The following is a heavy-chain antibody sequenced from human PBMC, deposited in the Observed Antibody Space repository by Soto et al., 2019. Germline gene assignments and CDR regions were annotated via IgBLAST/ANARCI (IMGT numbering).Heavy chain of an antibody. CDR1: GFSISSGDYY. V-gene: IGHV4-30-4*01. Sequence: SETLSLTCAFYGFSISSGDYYWSWIRQTPGKGLEWIGYIYYSENTYSNPSLKSRVAISGDTSKNQFSLKLSSVTAEDTAVYYCARGDYFDTSGHFSDAFDIWGQGTMVTVSS. D-gene: IGHD3-22*01. CDR3: ARGDYFDTSGHFSDAFDI. J-gene: IGHJ3*02. CDR2: IYYSENT.